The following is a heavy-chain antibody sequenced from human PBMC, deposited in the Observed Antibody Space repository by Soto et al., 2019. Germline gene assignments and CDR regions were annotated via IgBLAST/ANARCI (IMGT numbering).Heavy chain of an antibody. CDR1: GGSISSGYY. J-gene: IGHJ6*03. V-gene: IGHV4-31*03. CDR2: IYYSGNT. CDR3: ASTDYVAHYMDV. Sequence: SETLSLTCSVSGGSISSGYYWTWIRQHPGKGLEWIGYIYYSGNTYYNPSLKSRVTISVDTSKNQFSLKLSSVTAADTAVYYCASTDYVAHYMDVWGQGTTVTVSS. D-gene: IGHD3-10*02.